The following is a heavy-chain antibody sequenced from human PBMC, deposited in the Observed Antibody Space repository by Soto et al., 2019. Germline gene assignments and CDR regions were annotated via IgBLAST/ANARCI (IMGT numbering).Heavy chain of an antibody. CDR2: IYYSGST. D-gene: IGHD3-22*01. CDR1: GGSISTYY. CDR3: ERANYYYDRSGYLYYFDY. V-gene: IGHV4-59*01. Sequence: PSETLSLTCTVSGGSISTYYWSWIRQPPGKGLEWIGYIYYSGSTNYNPSLRSRVTISVDTSKNQISLKLSSVTAADTAVYYCERANYYYDRSGYLYYFDYWGQGTLVTVSS. J-gene: IGHJ4*02.